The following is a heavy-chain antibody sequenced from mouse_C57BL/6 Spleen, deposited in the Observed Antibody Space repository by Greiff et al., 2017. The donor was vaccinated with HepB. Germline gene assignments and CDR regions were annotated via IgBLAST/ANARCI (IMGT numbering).Heavy chain of an antibody. V-gene: IGHV1-81*01. J-gene: IGHJ4*01. Sequence: VQLKESGAELARPGASVKLSCKASGYTFTSYGISWVKQRTGQGLEWIGEIYPRSGNTYYNEKFKGKATLTADKSSSTAYMELRSLTSEDSAVYFCARYYYGSRAMDYWGQGTSVTVSS. D-gene: IGHD1-1*01. CDR2: IYPRSGNT. CDR3: ARYYYGSRAMDY. CDR1: GYTFTSYG.